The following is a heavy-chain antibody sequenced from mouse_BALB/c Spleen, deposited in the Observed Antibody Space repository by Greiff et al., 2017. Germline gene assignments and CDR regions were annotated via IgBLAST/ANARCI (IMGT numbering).Heavy chain of an antibody. CDR2: IDPSDSYT. V-gene: IGHV1S127*01. CDR3: TRSGITTASWVAY. D-gene: IGHD1-2*01. J-gene: IGHJ3*01. CDR1: GYTFTSYW. Sequence: VQLQQPGAELVKPGASVKMSCKASGYTFTSYWMHWVKQRPGQGLEWIGTIDPSDSYTSYNQKFKGKATLTVDTSSSTAYMQLSSLTSEDSAVYFCTRSGITTASWVAYWGQGTLVTVSA.